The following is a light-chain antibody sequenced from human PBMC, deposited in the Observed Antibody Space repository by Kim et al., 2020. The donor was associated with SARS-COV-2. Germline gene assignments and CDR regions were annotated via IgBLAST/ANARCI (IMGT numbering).Light chain of an antibody. V-gene: IGKV3-11*01. J-gene: IGKJ4*01. CDR1: QSVNSY. Sequence: EIVLTQSPGTLSLSPGERATLSCRASQSVNSYLAWYQQKPGQAPRLLIYDASNRATGIPARFSGSGSGTDFTLTISSLEPEDFAVYYCQQRGNWPLTFGGGTKVDIK. CDR2: DAS. CDR3: QQRGNWPLT.